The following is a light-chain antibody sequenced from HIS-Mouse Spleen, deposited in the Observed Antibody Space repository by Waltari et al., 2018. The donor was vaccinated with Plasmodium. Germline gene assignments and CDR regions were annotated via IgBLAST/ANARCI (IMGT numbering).Light chain of an antibody. CDR2: KAS. V-gene: IGKV1-5*03. CDR3: QQYNSYSWT. Sequence: DIQMTQSPSTLSASVGDRVTITCRASQSISSRLAWYQQKPGKAPKILIYKASSLESGVPSRFSGSGSGTEFTLTISSLQPDDFATYYCQQYNSYSWTFCQGTKVEIK. CDR1: QSISSR. J-gene: IGKJ1*01.